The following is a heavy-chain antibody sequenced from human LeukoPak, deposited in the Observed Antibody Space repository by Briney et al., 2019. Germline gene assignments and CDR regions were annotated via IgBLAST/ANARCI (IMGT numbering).Heavy chain of an antibody. D-gene: IGHD2-2*01. Sequence: PGGSLRLSCAASGLTISNYWMSWVRQAPGRGLQWVAHIKQDGSEMNYVDSVKGRFTISRDNAKNSLYLQMNSLRAEDTAVYYCAREDIVVVPYMDVWGKGTTVTVSS. V-gene: IGHV3-7*01. CDR3: AREDIVVVPYMDV. J-gene: IGHJ6*03. CDR1: GLTISNYW. CDR2: IKQDGSEM.